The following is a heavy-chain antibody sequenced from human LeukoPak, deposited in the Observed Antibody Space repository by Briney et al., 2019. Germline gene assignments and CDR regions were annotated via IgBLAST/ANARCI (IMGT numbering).Heavy chain of an antibody. J-gene: IGHJ4*02. D-gene: IGHD3-22*01. CDR3: ARDLGYDSSGFDY. V-gene: IGHV4-31*03. CDR2: IYYSGST. Sequence: SQTLSLTCTVSGGSISSGGCYWSWIRQHPGKGLEWIGYIYYSGSTYYNPSLKSRVIISVDTSKNQFSLKLSSVTAADTAVYYCARDLGYDSSGFDYWGQGTLVTVSS. CDR1: GGSISSGGCY.